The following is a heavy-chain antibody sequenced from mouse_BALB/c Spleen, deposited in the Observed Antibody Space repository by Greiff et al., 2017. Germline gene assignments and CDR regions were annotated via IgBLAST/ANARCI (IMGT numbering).Heavy chain of an antibody. D-gene: IGHD1-1*01. CDR1: GFTFSSYY. V-gene: IGHV5-6-2*01. Sequence: DVHLVESGGGLVKLGGSLKLSCAASGFTFSSYYMSWVRQTPEKRLELVAAINSNGGSTYYPDTVKGRFTISRDNAKNTLYLQMSSLKSEDTALYYCARHKYYGSSYYWYFDVWGAGTTVTVSS. CDR3: ARHKYYGSSYYWYFDV. J-gene: IGHJ1*01. CDR2: INSNGGST.